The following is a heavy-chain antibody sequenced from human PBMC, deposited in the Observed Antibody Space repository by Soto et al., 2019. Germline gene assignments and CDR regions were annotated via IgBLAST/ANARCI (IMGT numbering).Heavy chain of an antibody. V-gene: IGHV1-69*13. D-gene: IGHD6-19*01. CDR2: IIPISGTT. Sequence: SVKVSCKASGGTFSSYAISWVRQAPGQGLEWMGGIIPISGTTNYAQKFQGRVTITADESTSTAYMELSSLRSEDTAVYYCARDSSGWWNYFDYWGQGTLVTVSA. CDR3: ARDSSGWWNYFDY. CDR1: GGTFSSYA. J-gene: IGHJ4*02.